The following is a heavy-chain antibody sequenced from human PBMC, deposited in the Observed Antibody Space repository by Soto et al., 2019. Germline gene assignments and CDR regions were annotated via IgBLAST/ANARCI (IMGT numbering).Heavy chain of an antibody. D-gene: IGHD3-10*01. Sequence: QVQLQESGPGLVKPSGTLSLTCAVSGGSISSSNWWSWVRQPPGKGLEWIGEIYHSGSTNYNPSLKSRVTISVDTSKNPFSLKLSSVTAADTAVYYCARGRLLWFGEDEEVLDVWGPGTTVTVSS. CDR3: ARGRLLWFGEDEEVLDV. J-gene: IGHJ6*02. CDR1: GGSISSSNW. V-gene: IGHV4-4*02. CDR2: IYHSGST.